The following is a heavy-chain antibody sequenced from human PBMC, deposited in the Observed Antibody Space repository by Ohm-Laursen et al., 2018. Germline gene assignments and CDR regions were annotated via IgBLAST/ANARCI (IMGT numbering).Heavy chain of an antibody. J-gene: IGHJ4*02. CDR2: IYPGDSDT. V-gene: IGHV5-51*01. Sequence: ESLRISCKGSGYSFTSYWIGWVRQMPGKGLEWMGIIYPGDSDTRYSPSLQGQVTISADKSISTAYLQWSSLKASDTAMYYCARHVDYGDYALGYWGQGTLVTVSS. CDR3: ARHVDYGDYALGY. D-gene: IGHD4-17*01. CDR1: GYSFTSYW.